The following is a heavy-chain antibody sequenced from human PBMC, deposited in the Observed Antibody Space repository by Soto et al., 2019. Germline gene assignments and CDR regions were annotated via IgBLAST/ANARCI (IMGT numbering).Heavy chain of an antibody. Sequence: QVQLVQSGAEVKKPGSSVKVSCKASGGTFSSYTISWVRQAPGQGLEWMGRIIPILGIANYAQKFQGRVTXTXDXXTSTAYMELSSLRSEDTAVYYCALGMGSRKQNVDYWGQGTLVTVSS. J-gene: IGHJ4*02. CDR1: GGTFSSYT. CDR3: ALGMGSRKQNVDY. V-gene: IGHV1-69*02. CDR2: IIPILGIA. D-gene: IGHD1-26*01.